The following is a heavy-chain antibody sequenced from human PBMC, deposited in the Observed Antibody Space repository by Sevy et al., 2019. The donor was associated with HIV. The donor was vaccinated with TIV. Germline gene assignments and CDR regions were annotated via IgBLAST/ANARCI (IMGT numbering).Heavy chain of an antibody. CDR1: GGSFSGYY. CDR2: INHSGST. J-gene: IGHJ6*02. Sequence: SETLSLTCAVYGGSFSGYYWSWIRQPPGKGLEWIGEINHSGSTNYNPSLKSRVTISVDTSKNQFFLKLSSVTAADTAVYYCARGLVIGYYYYYYGMDVWGQGTTVTVSS. D-gene: IGHD3-9*01. V-gene: IGHV4-34*01. CDR3: ARGLVIGYYYYYYGMDV.